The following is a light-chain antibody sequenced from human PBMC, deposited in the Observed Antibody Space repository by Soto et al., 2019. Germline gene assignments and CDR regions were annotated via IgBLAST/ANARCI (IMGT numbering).Light chain of an antibody. J-gene: IGKJ2*01. V-gene: IGKV1-5*01. CDR1: QSISSW. CDR2: DAS. Sequence: DIQMTQSPSTLSASVGDRVTITCRASQSISSWLAWYQQKPGKAPKLLIYDASSLESGVPSRFSGSGSGTEFTLTINTLPPDDFATYSCQESNNYLYTFGQGTKLEIK. CDR3: QESNNYLYT.